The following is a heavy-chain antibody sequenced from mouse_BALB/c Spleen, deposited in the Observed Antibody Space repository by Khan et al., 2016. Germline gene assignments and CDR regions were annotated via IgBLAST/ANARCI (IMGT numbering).Heavy chain of an antibody. CDR1: GYSITSGYY. CDR3: ATYGNYRGFAY. CDR2: ISYDGSN. V-gene: IGHV3-6*02. J-gene: IGHJ3*01. D-gene: IGHD2-1*01. Sequence: EVQLQESGPGLVKPSQSLSLTCSVTGYSITSGYYWNWIRQFPGNKLEWMGYISYDGSNNYNPSLKNRISITRDTSKNQFFLKLNSVTAEDTATYYCATYGNYRGFAYWGQGTLVTVSA.